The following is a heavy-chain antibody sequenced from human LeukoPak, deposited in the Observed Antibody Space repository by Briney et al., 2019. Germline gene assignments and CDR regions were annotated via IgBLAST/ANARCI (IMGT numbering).Heavy chain of an antibody. CDR3: ARDGYSSSSFTPFDY. D-gene: IGHD6-6*01. V-gene: IGHV1-69*13. CDR2: IIPIFGTA. CDR1: GGTFSSYA. J-gene: IGHJ4*02. Sequence: SVKVSCKASGGTFSSYAISWVRQAPGQGLEWMGGIIPIFGTANYAQKFQGRVTITADESTSTAYMELSSLRSEDTAVYYCARDGYSSSSFTPFDYWGQGTLVTVSS.